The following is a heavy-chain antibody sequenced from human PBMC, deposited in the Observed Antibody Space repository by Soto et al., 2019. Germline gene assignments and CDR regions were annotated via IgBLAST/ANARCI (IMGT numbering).Heavy chain of an antibody. D-gene: IGHD3-3*01. Sequence: EVQLLESGGGLVQPGGSLRLSCAASGFTFSSYAMSWVRQAPGKGLEWVSAISGSGGSTYYADSVKGRFTISRDNSKNTLYLQMNSLGAEDTAVYYCAKGVITIFGVVIIYYYYGMDVWGQGTTVTVSS. CDR1: GFTFSSYA. J-gene: IGHJ6*02. CDR2: ISGSGGST. CDR3: AKGVITIFGVVIIYYYYGMDV. V-gene: IGHV3-23*01.